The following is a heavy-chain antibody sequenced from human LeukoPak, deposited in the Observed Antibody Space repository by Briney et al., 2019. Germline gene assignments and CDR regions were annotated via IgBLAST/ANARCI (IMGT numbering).Heavy chain of an antibody. CDR2: INPSGGST. CDR1: GYTFTSYY. V-gene: IGHV1-46*01. Sequence: ASVKVSCKASGYTFTSYYMHWVRHAPGQGLEWMGIINPSGGSTSYAQKFQGRVTMTRDTSTSTVYMELSSLRSEDTAVYYCARGGLPPYYYYGMDVWGKGTTVTVSS. CDR3: ARGGLPPYYYYGMDV. J-gene: IGHJ6*04.